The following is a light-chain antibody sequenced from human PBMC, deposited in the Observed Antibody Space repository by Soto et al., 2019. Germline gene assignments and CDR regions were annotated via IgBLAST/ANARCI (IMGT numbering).Light chain of an antibody. V-gene: IGKV1-5*01. CDR1: QTINKW. Sequence: DIQLTQSPSTLSASVGDRITISCRASQTINKWLAWYQQKPGKAPHLLIFDASSLQSGVPARFSGSGSGTEFTLTISGRQPEYFATYYCQQYNTYSRTFGQGTYVEV. CDR3: QQYNTYSRT. J-gene: IGKJ1*01. CDR2: DAS.